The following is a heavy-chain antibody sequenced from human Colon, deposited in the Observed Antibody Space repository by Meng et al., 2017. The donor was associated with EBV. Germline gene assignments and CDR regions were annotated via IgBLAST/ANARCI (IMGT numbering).Heavy chain of an antibody. CDR1: GGCLSCYY. Sequence: QVQLQQRGPGLLKPPETLFLSCSVAGGCLSCYYWSWIRQPPGKGLEWIGEINHSGNTNYNPSLKSRVTISIDTSKNQFSLKLSSVTDADTAVYFCARGEPVPGHFLKSWGQGTLVTVSS. J-gene: IGHJ5*02. V-gene: IGHV4-34*01. CDR2: INHSGNT. D-gene: IGHD6-19*01. CDR3: ARGEPVPGHFLKS.